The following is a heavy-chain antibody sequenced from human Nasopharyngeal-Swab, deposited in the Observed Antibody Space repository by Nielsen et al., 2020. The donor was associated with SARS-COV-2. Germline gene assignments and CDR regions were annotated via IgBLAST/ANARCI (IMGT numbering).Heavy chain of an antibody. V-gene: IGHV3-23*01. D-gene: IGHD6-13*01. Sequence: ETLSLTCAASGFTFSSYAMSWVRQAPGKGLEWVSTISGSGGSTYYADSVKGRFTISRDNSKNTLYLQMNSLRAEDTAVYYCAKDPRTYSSSWYFDYWGQGTLVTVSS. CDR2: ISGSGGST. J-gene: IGHJ4*02. CDR1: GFTFSSYA. CDR3: AKDPRTYSSSWYFDY.